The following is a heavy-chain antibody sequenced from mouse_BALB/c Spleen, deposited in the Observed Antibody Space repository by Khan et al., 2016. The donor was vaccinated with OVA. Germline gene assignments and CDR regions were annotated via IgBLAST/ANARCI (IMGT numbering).Heavy chain of an antibody. J-gene: IGHJ2*01. CDR1: GYSFTSYW. D-gene: IGHD2-2*01. CDR2: FYPGSSDT. V-gene: IGHV1-5*01. Sequence: VQLQQSGTVPARPGASVKMSCKASGYSFTSYWMHWVTQRPGQGLEWIGAFYPGSSDTRYNQMFKDSAKLTAVTSASTVYMELSSLTNEDSAVYYCTRSYGSFYFDYWGQGTTLTVSS. CDR3: TRSYGSFYFDY.